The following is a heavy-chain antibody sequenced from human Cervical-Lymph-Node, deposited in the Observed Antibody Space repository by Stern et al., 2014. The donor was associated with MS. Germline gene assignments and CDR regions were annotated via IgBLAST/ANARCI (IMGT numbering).Heavy chain of an antibody. Sequence: VQLVESGGGLVQPGGSLRLSCAASGFTFSDHALTWVRQAPGQGLEWVSAISGSGASTYYAGSVKGRFTISRDNSKNTMFLQMSRLRVEDTATYFCAKDGEIEGDAFDVWGRGTLVTVSS. J-gene: IGHJ3*01. CDR1: GFTFSDHA. CDR2: ISGSGAST. CDR3: AKDGEIEGDAFDV. D-gene: IGHD2/OR15-2a*01. V-gene: IGHV3-23*04.